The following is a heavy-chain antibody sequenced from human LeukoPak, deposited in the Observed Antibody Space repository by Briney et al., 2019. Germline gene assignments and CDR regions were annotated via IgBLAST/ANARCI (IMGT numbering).Heavy chain of an antibody. D-gene: IGHD3-9*01. CDR3: ARAWDYDIVTGYYTNAFDI. J-gene: IGHJ3*02. CDR2: ISPNSGDT. CDR1: GYTFIGYY. Sequence: GASVKVSCKASGYTFIGYYMHWVRQAPGQGLEWMGWISPNSGDTNYAQKFQGWVTMTRDTSISTAYMELRRLRSDDTAVYYCARAWDYDIVTGYYTNAFDIWGQGTMVTVSS. V-gene: IGHV1-2*04.